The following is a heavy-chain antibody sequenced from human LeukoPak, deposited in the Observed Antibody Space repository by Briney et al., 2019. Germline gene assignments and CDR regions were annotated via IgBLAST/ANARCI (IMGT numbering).Heavy chain of an antibody. V-gene: IGHV4-61*01. J-gene: IGHJ4*02. CDR2: IYYSGST. Sequence: PSETLSLTCTVSGDSVISGKYCWRWIRQPPGKGLEWIGYIYYSGSTNYNPSLKSRVTISLDTSENQFSLRLSSVTAADTAVYYCAGIDDYNYYLYWGQGTLVTVSS. D-gene: IGHD4-11*01. CDR3: AGIDDYNYYLY. CDR1: GDSVISGKYC.